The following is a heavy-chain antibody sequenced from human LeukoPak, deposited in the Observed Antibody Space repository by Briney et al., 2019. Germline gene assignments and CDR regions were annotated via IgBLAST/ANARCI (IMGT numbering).Heavy chain of an antibody. CDR3: ARNIPVTRWGY. Sequence: GGSLGLSCAASGFTFTSYAMSWVRQAPGKGLEWVSSISGSGGTTYSADSVEGRFTISRDNSKNTVYLQMNSLRAEDTAVYYCARNIPVTRWGYWGQGTLVTVSS. D-gene: IGHD2-21*01. CDR2: ISGSGGTT. J-gene: IGHJ4*02. V-gene: IGHV3-23*01. CDR1: GFTFTSYA.